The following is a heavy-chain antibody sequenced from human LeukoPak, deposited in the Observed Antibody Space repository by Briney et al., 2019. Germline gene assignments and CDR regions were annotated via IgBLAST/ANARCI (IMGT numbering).Heavy chain of an antibody. CDR2: IGSSSTYI. Sequence: PGGSLRLSCAASGFTFSSYSMNCVRQAPGKGLEWVSSIGSSSTYIYYADSVKGRFTISRDNAKNSLYLQMNSLRAEDTAVYYCAASTKHTAMVDYWGQGTLVTVSS. CDR3: AASTKHTAMVDY. J-gene: IGHJ4*02. V-gene: IGHV3-21*01. CDR1: GFTFSSYS. D-gene: IGHD5-18*01.